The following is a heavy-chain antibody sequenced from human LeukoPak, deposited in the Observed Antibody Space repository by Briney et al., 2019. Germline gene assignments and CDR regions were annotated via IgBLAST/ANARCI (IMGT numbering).Heavy chain of an antibody. CDR1: GYTFTSYY. CDR3: ARNGVYYDSSGYVFDN. CDR2: INPSGGST. J-gene: IGHJ4*02. Sequence: ASVKVSCKASGYTFTSYYMHWLRQAPGQGLEWMGIINPSGGSTSYAQKFQGRVTMTRDTSTSTVYMELSSLRSEDTAVYYCARNGVYYDSSGYVFDNWGQGTLVTVSS. D-gene: IGHD3-22*01. V-gene: IGHV1-46*01.